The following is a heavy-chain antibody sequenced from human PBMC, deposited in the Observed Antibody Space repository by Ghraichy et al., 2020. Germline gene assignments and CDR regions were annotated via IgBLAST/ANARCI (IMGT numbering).Heavy chain of an antibody. Sequence: GGSLRLSCAASGFTFSDYYMSWIRQAPGKGLEWVLYISSSGSTIYYVDSVKGRFTISRDNAKNSLYLQMNSLRAEDTAVYYCARDREAAAGFDPWGQGTLVTVSS. J-gene: IGHJ5*02. V-gene: IGHV3-11*04. CDR3: ARDREAAAGFDP. CDR1: GFTFSDYY. CDR2: ISSSGSTI. D-gene: IGHD6-13*01.